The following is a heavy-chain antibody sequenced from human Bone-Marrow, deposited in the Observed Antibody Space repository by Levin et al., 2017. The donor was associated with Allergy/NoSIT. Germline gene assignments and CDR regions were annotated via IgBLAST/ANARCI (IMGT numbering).Heavy chain of an antibody. D-gene: IGHD2-21*02. Sequence: AASVKVSCKASGYSFTTYGISWVRQAPGQGLEWMGWISIYNDKLNSAQNFHGRLTMTTETSTGTAYMELRSLRSDDTAVYYCARDWDGDYYFDYGGQGTLVTVSS. V-gene: IGHV1-18*01. J-gene: IGHJ4*02. CDR1: GYSFTTYG. CDR3: ARDWDGDYYFDY. CDR2: ISIYNDKL.